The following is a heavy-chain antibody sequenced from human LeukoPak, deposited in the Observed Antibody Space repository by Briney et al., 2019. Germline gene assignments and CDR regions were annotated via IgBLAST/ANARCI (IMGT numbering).Heavy chain of an antibody. J-gene: IGHJ4*02. CDR2: IYYSGST. CDR1: GGSISSSY. Sequence: PSETLSLTCTVSGGSISSSYWTWIRQPAGRGLEWIGYIYYSGSTNYNPSLKSRVTISVDTSKNQFSLKLSSVTAADTAVYYCARRAYSSGYYYFDYWGQGTLVTVSS. V-gene: IGHV4-59*01. D-gene: IGHD3-22*01. CDR3: ARRAYSSGYYYFDY.